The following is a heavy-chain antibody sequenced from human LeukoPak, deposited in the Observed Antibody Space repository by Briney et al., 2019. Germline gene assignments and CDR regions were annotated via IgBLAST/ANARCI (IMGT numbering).Heavy chain of an antibody. J-gene: IGHJ5*02. Sequence: GGSLRLSCAASGFTSSSYALNWVRQAPGKGLEWVSAISGSGGSTYYADSVKGRFTISRDNSKNTLYLQMNSLRAEDTAVYYCAKVEVTRFDPWGQGTLVTVSS. D-gene: IGHD2-21*02. CDR3: AKVEVTRFDP. CDR1: GFTSSSYA. V-gene: IGHV3-23*01. CDR2: ISGSGGST.